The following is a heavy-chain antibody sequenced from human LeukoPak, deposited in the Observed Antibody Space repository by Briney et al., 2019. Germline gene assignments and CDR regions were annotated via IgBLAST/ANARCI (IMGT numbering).Heavy chain of an antibody. CDR3: ARGEFGNYYGSGVRNAFDI. CDR1: GGSIGSYY. J-gene: IGHJ3*02. Sequence: SETLSLTCTVSGGSIGSYYWSWIRQPPGKGLEWIGYIYYSGSTNYNPSLKSRVTISVDTSKNQFSLKLSSVTAADTAVYYCARGEFGNYYGSGVRNAFDIWGQGTMVTVSS. D-gene: IGHD3-10*01. V-gene: IGHV4-59*01. CDR2: IYYSGST.